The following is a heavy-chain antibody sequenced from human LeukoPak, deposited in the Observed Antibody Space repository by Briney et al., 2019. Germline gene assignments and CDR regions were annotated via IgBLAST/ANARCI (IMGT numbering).Heavy chain of an antibody. J-gene: IGHJ4*02. CDR3: ANHCYDSSGYYGPFDY. CDR2: ISGSGGST. CDR1: GFTFSSYA. V-gene: IGHV3-23*01. D-gene: IGHD3-22*01. Sequence: GGSLRLSCAASGFTFSSYAMSWVRQAPGKGLEWVSAISGSGGSTYYADSVKGRFTISRDNSKNTLYLQMNSLRAEDTAVYYCANHCYDSSGYYGPFDYWGQGTLVTVSS.